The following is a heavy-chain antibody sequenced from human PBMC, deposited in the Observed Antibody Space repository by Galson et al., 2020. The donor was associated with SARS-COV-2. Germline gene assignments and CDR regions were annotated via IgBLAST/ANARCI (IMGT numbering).Heavy chain of an antibody. V-gene: IGHV3-23*01. J-gene: IGHJ4*02. CDR2: ISGSGGST. D-gene: IGHD1-26*01. CDR3: AKDRYHIVGATNVYFDY. CDR1: GFTFSSYA. Sequence: GGSLRLSCAASGFTFSSYAMSWVRQAPGKGLEWVSAISGSGGSTYYADSVKGRFTISRDNSKNTLYLQTNSLRAEDTAVYYCAKDRYHIVGATNVYFDYWGQGTLVTVSS.